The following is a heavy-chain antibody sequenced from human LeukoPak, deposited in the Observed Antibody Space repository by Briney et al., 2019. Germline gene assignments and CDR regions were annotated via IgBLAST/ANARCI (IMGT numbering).Heavy chain of an antibody. Sequence: GGSLRLSCAVSGFTFSRYWMHWVRQAPGKGLVWVSRINTDGSSTTYADSVKGRFTISRDNVKNTLYLQMNSLGAEDTAVYYCVRDSGDGSTSFDNWGQGTLVTVSS. D-gene: IGHD5-24*01. CDR1: GFTFSRYW. J-gene: IGHJ4*02. V-gene: IGHV3-74*01. CDR3: VRDSGDGSTSFDN. CDR2: INTDGSST.